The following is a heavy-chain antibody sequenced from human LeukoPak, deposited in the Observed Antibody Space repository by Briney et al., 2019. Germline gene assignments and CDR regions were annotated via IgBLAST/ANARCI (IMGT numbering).Heavy chain of an antibody. J-gene: IGHJ3*02. V-gene: IGHV3-48*04. CDR3: TRYARSCGSGSYHAFDT. Sequence: PGGSLRLSCAASGFTFSSYSMNWVRQAPGKGLEWVSYISSSSSTIYYADSVKGRFTISRDNAKNSLYLQMNSLRAEDTAVYYSTRYARSCGSGSYHAFDTWGQGTMVTVSS. D-gene: IGHD3-10*01. CDR2: ISSSSSTI. CDR1: GFTFSSYS.